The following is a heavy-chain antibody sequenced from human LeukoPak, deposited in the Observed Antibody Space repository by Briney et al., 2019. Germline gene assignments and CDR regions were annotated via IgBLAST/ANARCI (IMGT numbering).Heavy chain of an antibody. D-gene: IGHD2-2*02. CDR2: IYYSGST. J-gene: IGHJ3*02. CDR3: ARDLRDCSSTSCYMDHDAFDI. V-gene: IGHV4-59*01. CDR1: GGSISSYY. Sequence: SETLSLTCTVSGGSISSYYWSWIRQPPGKGLEWIGYIYYSGSTNYNPSLKSRVTITVDTSKNQFSLKLSSVTAADTAVYYCARDLRDCSSTSCYMDHDAFDIWGQGTMVTVSS.